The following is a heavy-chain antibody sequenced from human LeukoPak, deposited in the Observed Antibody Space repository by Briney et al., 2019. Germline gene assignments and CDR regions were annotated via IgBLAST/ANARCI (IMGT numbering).Heavy chain of an antibody. D-gene: IGHD3-22*01. CDR2: ISGSGGST. CDR3: AKGDYYYDSSGYRYYYHYMDV. J-gene: IGHJ6*03. V-gene: IGHV3-23*01. CDR1: GFTFSSNA. Sequence: GGSLRLSCAASGFTFSSNALSWVRQAPGKGLEWVSGISGSGGSTYYADSVKGRFTISRDNSKETLYLQMNSLRAEDTAVYYCAKGDYYYDSSGYRYYYHYMDVWGKGTTVTVSS.